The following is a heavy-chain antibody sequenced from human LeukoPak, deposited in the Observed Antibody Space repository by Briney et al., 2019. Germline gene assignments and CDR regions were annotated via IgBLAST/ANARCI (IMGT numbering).Heavy chain of an antibody. Sequence: SETLSRTCTVSGGSISSGSYYWSWIRQPAGKGLEWIGRIYTSGSTNYNPSLKSRVTISVDTSKNQFSLKLSSVTAADTAVYYCARESDDDGYCSSTSCYAFDYWGQGTLVTVSS. CDR2: IYTSGST. J-gene: IGHJ4*02. V-gene: IGHV4-61*02. CDR3: ARESDDDGYCSSTSCYAFDY. D-gene: IGHD2-2*03. CDR1: GGSISSGSYY.